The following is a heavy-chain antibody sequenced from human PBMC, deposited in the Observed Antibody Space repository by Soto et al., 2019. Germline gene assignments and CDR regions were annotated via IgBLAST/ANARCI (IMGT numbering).Heavy chain of an antibody. J-gene: IGHJ6*02. V-gene: IGHV3-21*01. CDR1: GFTFSSYS. CDR3: AREAAAFGGLGMDV. CDR2: ISSSSSYI. Sequence: EVQLVESGGGLVKPGGSLRLSCAASGFTFSSYSMNWVHQAPGKGLEWVSSISSSSSYIYYADSVKGRFTISRDNAKISLYLQMNSLRAEDTAVYYCAREAAAFGGLGMDVWGQGTTVTVSS. D-gene: IGHD6-13*01.